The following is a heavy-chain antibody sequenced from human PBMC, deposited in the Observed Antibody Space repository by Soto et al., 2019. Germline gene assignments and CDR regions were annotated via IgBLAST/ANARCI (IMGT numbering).Heavy chain of an antibody. V-gene: IGHV3-23*01. CDR3: AKDPHPITMITVYFDY. D-gene: IGHD3-22*01. CDR2: ISGSGGST. J-gene: IGHJ4*02. Sequence: EVQLLESGGGLVQPGGSLRLSCAASGFTFSSYAMSWVRQAPGKGLEWVSAISGSGGSTYYADSVKGRFTISRDNSKNTLYLQMNSLRAEDTAVYYCAKDPHPITMITVYFDYWGQGTLVTVSS. CDR1: GFTFSSYA.